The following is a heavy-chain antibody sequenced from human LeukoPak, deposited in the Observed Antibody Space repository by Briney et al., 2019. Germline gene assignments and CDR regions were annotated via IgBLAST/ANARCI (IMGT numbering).Heavy chain of an antibody. D-gene: IGHD3-16*01. CDR2: INWSGANT. Sequence: GGSLRLSCAASGFTFDDYGMTWVRQAPGKGLEWVSTINWSGANTGYADSVKGRFTISRDSAKNSLYLQMNSLRAEDTALYFCARVLRPTYMDVWGKGTTVTVSS. CDR3: ARVLRPTYMDV. CDR1: GFTFDDYG. V-gene: IGHV3-20*04. J-gene: IGHJ6*03.